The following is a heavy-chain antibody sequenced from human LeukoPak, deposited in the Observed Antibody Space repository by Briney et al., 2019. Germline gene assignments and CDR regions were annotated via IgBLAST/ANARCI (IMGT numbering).Heavy chain of an antibody. J-gene: IGHJ4*02. CDR2: IIPIFGTA. V-gene: IGHV1-69*13. CDR1: GGTFSSYA. D-gene: IGHD3-22*01. Sequence: SVKVSCKASGGTFSSYAISWVRQAPGQGLEWMGGIIPIFGTANYAQKFQGRDTITADESTSTAYMELSSLRSEDTAVYYCARSFTYYYDSSGYYYSNWSQGTLVTVSS. CDR3: ARSFTYYYDSSGYYYSN.